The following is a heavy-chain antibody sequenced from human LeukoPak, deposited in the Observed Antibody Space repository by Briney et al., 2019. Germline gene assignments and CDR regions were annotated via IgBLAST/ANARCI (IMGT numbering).Heavy chain of an antibody. D-gene: IGHD1-26*01. CDR2: IYTSRST. CDR3: ARDAPYSGSPGFYYYYMDV. J-gene: IGHJ6*03. Sequence: SETLSLTCTVSGGSISSYYWSWIRQPAGKGLEWIGRIYTSRSTNYNPSLKSRVTMSVDTFKNQFSLKLSSVTAADTAVYYCARDAPYSGSPGFYYYYMDVWGKGTTVTVSS. V-gene: IGHV4-4*07. CDR1: GGSISSYY.